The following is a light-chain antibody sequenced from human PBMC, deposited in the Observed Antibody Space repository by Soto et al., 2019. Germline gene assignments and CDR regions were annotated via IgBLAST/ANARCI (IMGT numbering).Light chain of an antibody. V-gene: IGLV2-11*01. J-gene: IGLJ1*01. CDR3: CSYAGSYTFV. CDR2: DVS. Sequence: QSALTQPRSVSGSPVQSVTISCTGTSSDVGVYNYVSWYQQYPGKAPKIMIYDVSKRPSGVPDRFSGSKSDNTASLTISGLQAEDEADYYCCSYAGSYTFVFGIGTKVTVL. CDR1: SSDVGVYNY.